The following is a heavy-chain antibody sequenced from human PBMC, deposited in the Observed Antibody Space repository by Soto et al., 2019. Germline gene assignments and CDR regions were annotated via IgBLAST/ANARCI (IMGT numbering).Heavy chain of an antibody. CDR1: GYSISSSNW. Sequence: TLSLTCAVSGYSISSSNWWGWIRQPPGKGLEWIGYIYYSGTTYYNPSLESRVTMSVDTSKNQFSLKLTSVTAVDTAVYYCARREIQGPIDYWGQGTLVTVSS. D-gene: IGHD1-26*01. J-gene: IGHJ4*02. CDR2: IYYSGTT. V-gene: IGHV4-28*01. CDR3: ARREIQGPIDY.